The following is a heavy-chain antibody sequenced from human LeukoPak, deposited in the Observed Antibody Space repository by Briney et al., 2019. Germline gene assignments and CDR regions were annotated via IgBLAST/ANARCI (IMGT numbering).Heavy chain of an antibody. CDR1: GFTFSSYW. Sequence: GGSLRLSCAASGFTFSSYWMSWVRQAPGKGLEWVANIKQDGSEKYYVDSVKGRFTISRDNAKNSLYLQMNSLRAEDTAVYYCARDTTILGVVPLYYMDVWGKGTTVTVSS. CDR3: ARDTTILGVVPLYYMDV. CDR2: IKQDGSEK. V-gene: IGHV3-7*01. J-gene: IGHJ6*03. D-gene: IGHD3-3*01.